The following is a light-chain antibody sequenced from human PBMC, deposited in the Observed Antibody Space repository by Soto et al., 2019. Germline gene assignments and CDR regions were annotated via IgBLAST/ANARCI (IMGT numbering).Light chain of an antibody. J-gene: IGKJ1*01. CDR2: GAS. CDR3: QQYGISPRT. V-gene: IGKV3-20*01. Sequence: EIVLTQSPGTLSLSPGERATLSCRASQSVRSDYLAWYQQKPGQAPRLHIYGASTRATGIPDRFTGSGSGTDFTLTISRLEPEDFAVYYCQQYGISPRTFGQGTKVDI. CDR1: QSVRSDY.